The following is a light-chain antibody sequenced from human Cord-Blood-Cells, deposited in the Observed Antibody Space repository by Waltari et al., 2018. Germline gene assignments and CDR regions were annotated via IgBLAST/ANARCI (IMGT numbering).Light chain of an antibody. CDR1: RSVLYSSNNKNY. CDR2: WAA. V-gene: IGKV4-1*01. CDR3: QQYYSTPHS. J-gene: IGKJ2*03. Sequence: DIVMTQSADSLAVSLAERATINCTPTRSVLYSSNNKNYLAWSQQKPGQPPKLLIYWAATRESGVPDRFSGSGSGTDFTLPISSLQAEDAAVHYGQQYYSTPHSFGQGTKLEIK.